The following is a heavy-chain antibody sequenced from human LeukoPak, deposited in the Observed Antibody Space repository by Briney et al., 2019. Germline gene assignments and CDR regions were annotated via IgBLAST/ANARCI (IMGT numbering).Heavy chain of an antibody. J-gene: IGHJ4*02. CDR3: ARGAGSAAPFDY. Sequence: GGSLRLSCAASGFIVNNNYMSWVRQAPGKGLEWVSVFYSGGSTYYADSVEDRFTISRDSSKNTVYLQMNSLRAADTAVYYCARGAGSAAPFDYWGQGALVTVSS. D-gene: IGHD3-10*01. CDR2: FYSGGST. CDR1: GFIVNNNY. V-gene: IGHV3-53*01.